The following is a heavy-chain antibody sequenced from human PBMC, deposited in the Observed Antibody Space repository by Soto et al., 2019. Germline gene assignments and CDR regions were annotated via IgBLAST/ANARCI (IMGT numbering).Heavy chain of an antibody. CDR1: GFTFSDHY. V-gene: IGHV3-72*01. CDR2: IRNRPNSYTT. D-gene: IGHD3-10*01. CDR3: VRDSGRGFYFDY. Sequence: PGGSLRLSCAASGFTFSDHYMDWVRQAPGKGLEWVGRIRNRPNSYTTQYAASVKGRFAVLRDDSENSVYLQMNDLKTEDTAVYYCVRDSGRGFYFDYWGQGAQVTVSS. J-gene: IGHJ4*02.